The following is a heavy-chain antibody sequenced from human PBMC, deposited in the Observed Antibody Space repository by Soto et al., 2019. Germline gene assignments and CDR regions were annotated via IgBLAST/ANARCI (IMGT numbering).Heavy chain of an antibody. D-gene: IGHD2-15*01. Sequence: QVQLVQSGGGLVKPGGSLRLSCAASEFTFGDYYMTWLRQAPGKGLEWISFITASSRDSYYAVSVKSRFTIFRDNAKNSLYLHMTSLSAEDTAVYYCARPTLVDDAFDLWGQGTMVTVS. V-gene: IGHV3-11*05. J-gene: IGHJ3*01. CDR1: EFTFGDYY. CDR2: ITASSRDS. CDR3: ARPTLVDDAFDL.